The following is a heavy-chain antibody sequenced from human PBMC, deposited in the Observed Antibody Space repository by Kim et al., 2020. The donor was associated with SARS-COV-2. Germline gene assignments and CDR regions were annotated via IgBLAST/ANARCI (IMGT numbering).Heavy chain of an antibody. CDR1: GFTFSSYW. Sequence: GGSLRLSCAASGFTFSSYWMSWVRQAPGKGLEWVANIKQDGSEKYYVDSVKGRFTISRDNAKNSLYLQMNSLRAEDTAVYYCAREWLDVAGTYFDYWGQGTLVTVSS. D-gene: IGHD6-19*01. J-gene: IGHJ4*02. CDR2: IKQDGSEK. CDR3: AREWLDVAGTYFDY. V-gene: IGHV3-7*03.